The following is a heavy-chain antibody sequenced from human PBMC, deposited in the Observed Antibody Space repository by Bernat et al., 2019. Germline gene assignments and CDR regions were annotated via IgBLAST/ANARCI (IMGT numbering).Heavy chain of an antibody. J-gene: IGHJ4*02. CDR1: GFTFSSYA. D-gene: IGHD2-2*01. CDR2: ISSNGGST. V-gene: IGHV3-64D*06. Sequence: EVQLVESGGGLVQPGGSLRLSCSASGFTFSSYAMHWVRQAPGKGLEYVSAISSNGGSTYYADSVKGRFTISRDNSKNTLYLQMSSLRAEDTAVYYCVKDIYCSSTSCPGPRRYYFDYWGQGTLVTVSS. CDR3: VKDIYCSSTSCPGPRRYYFDY.